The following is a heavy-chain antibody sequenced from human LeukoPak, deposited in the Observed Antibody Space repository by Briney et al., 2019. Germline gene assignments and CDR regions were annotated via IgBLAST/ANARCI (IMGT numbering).Heavy chain of an antibody. CDR1: GYTFTSYD. Sequence: ASVKVSCKASGYTFTSYDINWVRQATGQGLEWMGWMNPNSGNTGYAQKFQGRVTITRNTSISTAYMELSSLRSEDTAVYYCAKDQSSGWPAALDYWGQGTLVTVSS. CDR3: AKDQSSGWPAALDY. D-gene: IGHD6-19*01. V-gene: IGHV1-8*03. J-gene: IGHJ4*02. CDR2: MNPNSGNT.